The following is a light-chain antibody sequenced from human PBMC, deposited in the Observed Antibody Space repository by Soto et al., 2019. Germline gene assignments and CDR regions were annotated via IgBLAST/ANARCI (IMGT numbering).Light chain of an antibody. CDR2: GIS. V-gene: IGLV2-14*01. J-gene: IGLJ2*01. CDR3: SSYTSSSTRV. CDR1: SSDVGGYNY. Sequence: QSALTQPASVSGSPGQSITISCTGTSSDVGGYNYVSWYQQHPGKAPELMIYGISNRPSGVSNRFSGSKSGNTASLTISGRQAEYEADYYCSSYTSSSTRVFGGGTKVTVL.